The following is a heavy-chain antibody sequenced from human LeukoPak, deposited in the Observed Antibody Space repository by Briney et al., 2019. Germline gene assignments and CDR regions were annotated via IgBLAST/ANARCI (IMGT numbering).Heavy chain of an antibody. CDR1: GFTFRSYA. CDR2: NSGSGGST. D-gene: IGHD5-18*01. Sequence: GGSLRLSCAASGFTFRSYAMSWVRQAPGEGLEWVSANSGSGGSTYYADSAKGRFTISRDNSKNTLYLQMNSLRAEDTAVYYCAFEGNGIQLWLPAEYWGQGTLVTVSS. V-gene: IGHV3-23*01. J-gene: IGHJ4*02. CDR3: AFEGNGIQLWLPAEY.